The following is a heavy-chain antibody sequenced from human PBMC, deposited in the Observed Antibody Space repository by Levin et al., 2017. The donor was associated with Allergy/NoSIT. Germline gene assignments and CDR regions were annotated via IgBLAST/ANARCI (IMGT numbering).Heavy chain of an antibody. CDR2: IRRMMYGGTT. J-gene: IGHJ6*02. CDR1: EFTFGDYA. V-gene: IGHV3-49*03. D-gene: IGHD3-3*01. Sequence: PGGSLRLSCTASEFTFGDYAMAWFRQAPGKGLEWLGFIRRMMYGGTTQYGASVRGRFGISRDDSQYITYLQMNGLKSEDTGIYYCARVCWSIVYEGHLYFYAMDVWGQGTTVTVSS. CDR3: ARVCWSIVYEGHLYFYAMDV.